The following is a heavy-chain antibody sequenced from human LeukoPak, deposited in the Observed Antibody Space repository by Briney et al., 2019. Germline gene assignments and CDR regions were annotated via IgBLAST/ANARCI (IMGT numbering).Heavy chain of an antibody. CDR1: GGSFSGYY. Sequence: PSETLSLTCAVYGGSFSGYYWSWIRQPPGKGLEWIGEINHSGSTNYNPSLKSRVTISVDTSKNQFSLKLSPVTAADTAVYYCARVGALGYYDFWSGSRARPPNWFDPGAREPWSPSPQ. J-gene: IGHJ5*02. D-gene: IGHD3-3*01. V-gene: IGHV4-34*01. CDR2: INHSGST. CDR3: ARVGALGYYDFWSGSRARPPNWFDP.